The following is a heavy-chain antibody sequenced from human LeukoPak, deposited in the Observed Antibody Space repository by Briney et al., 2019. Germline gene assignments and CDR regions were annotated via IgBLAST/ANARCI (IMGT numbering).Heavy chain of an antibody. Sequence: ASVKVSCKASGYTFTGYYMHWVRQAPGQGLEWMGWINPNSGGTNYAQKFQGRVTMTRDTSISTVYMELSRLRSDDTAVYYCARAGRWTSSSWTGYYYGMDVWGQGTTVTVSS. CDR1: GYTFTGYY. D-gene: IGHD6-13*01. J-gene: IGHJ6*02. CDR2: INPNSGGT. CDR3: ARAGRWTSSSWTGYYYGMDV. V-gene: IGHV1-2*02.